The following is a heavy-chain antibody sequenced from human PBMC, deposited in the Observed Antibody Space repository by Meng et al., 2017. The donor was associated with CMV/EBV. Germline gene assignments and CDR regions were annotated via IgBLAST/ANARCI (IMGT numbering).Heavy chain of an antibody. D-gene: IGHD2-21*01. J-gene: IGHJ4*01. CDR1: GYTFTGYG. V-gene: IGHV1-18*01. CDR2: ISVYNGHT. Sequence: QVQLVQSGAEVKKPGSSVKVSCKASGYTFTGYGISWVRQAPGQGLEWMGWISVYNGHTNFAQNLQGRVTMTTDTSTSTAYVELGSLRPDDTAIYYCARGVPLGIIYSFDYWGQGTLVTVSS. CDR3: ARGVPLGIIYSFDY.